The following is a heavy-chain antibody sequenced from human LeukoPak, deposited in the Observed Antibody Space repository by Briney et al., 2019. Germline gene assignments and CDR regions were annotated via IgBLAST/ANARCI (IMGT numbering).Heavy chain of an antibody. D-gene: IGHD3-10*01. CDR1: GGSINSGGYY. Sequence: PSETLSLTCTVSGGSINSGGYYWSWIRQHPGKGLEWIGYIYYSGSTYYNPSLKSRVTISVDTSKNQFSLKLSSVTAADTAVYYCARVQTYGSGIDYWGQGTLVTVSS. J-gene: IGHJ4*02. V-gene: IGHV4-31*03. CDR3: ARVQTYGSGIDY. CDR2: IYYSGST.